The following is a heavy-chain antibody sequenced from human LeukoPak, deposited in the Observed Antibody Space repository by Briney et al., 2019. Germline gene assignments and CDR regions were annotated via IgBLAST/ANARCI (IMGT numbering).Heavy chain of an antibody. CDR3: TRDMRGAAAADDAFDI. CDR2: MNPSSGDT. CDR1: GYTFTSCD. J-gene: IGHJ3*02. V-gene: IGHV1-8*01. D-gene: IGHD6-13*01. Sequence: ASVKVSCKASGYTFTSCDINWVRQATGQGLEWMGWMNPSSGDTGYAQNFQGRVTITRDTSISTAYMELSSLRSEDTAVYYCTRDMRGAAAADDAFDIRGQGTMVTVSS.